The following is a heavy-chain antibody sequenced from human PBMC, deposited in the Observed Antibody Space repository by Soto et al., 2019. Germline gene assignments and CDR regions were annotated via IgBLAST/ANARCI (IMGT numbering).Heavy chain of an antibody. Sequence: GGSLRLSCAASGFNFSSFWMDWVRQVPGKGLLWVAGIYSDGTGTAYADAVKGRFTISRDNAKNTLYLQMNSLRAEDTAVYYCAREYGGRADYYGMDVWGQGTTVTVSS. CDR2: IYSDGTGT. CDR1: GFNFSSFW. J-gene: IGHJ6*02. V-gene: IGHV3-74*01. D-gene: IGHD4-17*01. CDR3: AREYGGRADYYGMDV.